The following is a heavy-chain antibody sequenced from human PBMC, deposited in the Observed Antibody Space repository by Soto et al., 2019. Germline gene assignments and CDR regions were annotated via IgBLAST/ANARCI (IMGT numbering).Heavy chain of an antibody. CDR2: IKKDGSEK. D-gene: IGHD6-13*01. CDR3: ARRAAVVGLDY. Sequence: EVQLVESGGGFVRPGGSLRLPGSASEFSFGDYWMTWFRQAPGKGLEWVASIKKDGSEKSYVDSVKGRFTISRDNAKNSLYLHMSSLRDEDTAVYYCARRAAVVGLDYWGQGALVTVSS. V-gene: IGHV3-7*01. J-gene: IGHJ4*02. CDR1: EFSFGDYW.